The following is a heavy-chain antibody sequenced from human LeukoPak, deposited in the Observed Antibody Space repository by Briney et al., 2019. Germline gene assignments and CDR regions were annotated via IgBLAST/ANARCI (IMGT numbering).Heavy chain of an antibody. V-gene: IGHV4-4*07. CDR2: IYTSGST. D-gene: IGHD3-3*01. Sequence: PSETLSLTCTVSGGSISSYYWSWIRQPAGKGLEWIGRIYTSGSTNYNPSLKSRVTMSVDTSKNQFSLKLSSVTAADTAVYYCARVRSNVLRFLEWLGGAFDIWGQGTMVTVSS. CDR3: ARVRSNVLRFLEWLGGAFDI. J-gene: IGHJ3*02. CDR1: GGSISSYY.